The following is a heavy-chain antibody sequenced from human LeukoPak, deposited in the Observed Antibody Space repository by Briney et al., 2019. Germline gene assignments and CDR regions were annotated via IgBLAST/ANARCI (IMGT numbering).Heavy chain of an antibody. D-gene: IGHD5-18*01. J-gene: IGHJ4*02. CDR3: AKGRPSGYSYGPYYFDY. V-gene: IGHV3-49*03. Sequence: GGSLRLSCTASGFTFGDYAMSWFRQAPGKGLEWVGFIRSKAYGGTTEYAASVKGRFTISRDDSKSIAYLQMNSLKTEDTAVYYCAKGRPSGYSYGPYYFDYWGQGTLVTVSS. CDR2: IRSKAYGGTT. CDR1: GFTFGDYA.